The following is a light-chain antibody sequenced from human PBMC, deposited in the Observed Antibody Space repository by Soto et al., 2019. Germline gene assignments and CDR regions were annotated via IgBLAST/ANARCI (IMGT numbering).Light chain of an antibody. V-gene: IGKV3-20*01. CDR2: GQS. J-gene: IGKJ1*01. CDR1: QSISSSY. Sequence: MVLAHCPGTLSLSPGERATLSCSASQSISSSYLAWYQQKPGQATPLLIYGQSSRATGIPERLSGSGSGKDFTLTINRLEPEDFAVYYCQQYDSSPRTFGQGTKVDIK. CDR3: QQYDSSPRT.